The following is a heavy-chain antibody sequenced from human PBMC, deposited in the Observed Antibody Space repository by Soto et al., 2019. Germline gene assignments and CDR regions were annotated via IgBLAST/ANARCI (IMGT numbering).Heavy chain of an antibody. CDR3: AGGGMVRGPPFGYYYGMDV. Sequence: QVQLVQSGAEVKKPGSSVKVSCKASGGTFSSYAISWVRQAPGQGLEWMGGIIPIFGTANYAQKFQGRVTITADESTSTADMELSSLRSEDTAVYYCAGGGMVRGPPFGYYYGMDVWGQGTTVTVSS. D-gene: IGHD3-10*01. CDR1: GGTFSSYA. J-gene: IGHJ6*02. CDR2: IIPIFGTA. V-gene: IGHV1-69*12.